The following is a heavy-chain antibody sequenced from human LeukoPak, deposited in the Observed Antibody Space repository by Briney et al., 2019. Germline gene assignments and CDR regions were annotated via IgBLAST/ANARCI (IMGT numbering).Heavy chain of an antibody. CDR1: GYTFTVYY. CDR2: INPNSGGT. Sequence: ASVKVSFKASGYTFTVYYMHWVRQAPGQGLEWMGWINPNSGGTNYAQKFQGRVTMTRDTSISTAYMELTGLTSDDTALYYCARDLRGNSFDYWGQGTLVTVSS. CDR3: ARDLRGNSFDY. V-gene: IGHV1-2*02. D-gene: IGHD4-23*01. J-gene: IGHJ4*02.